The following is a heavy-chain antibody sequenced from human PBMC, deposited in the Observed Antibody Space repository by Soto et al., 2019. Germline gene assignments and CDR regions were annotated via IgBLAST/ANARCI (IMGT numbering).Heavy chain of an antibody. Sequence: QVQLVESGGGVVQPGRSLRLSCAASGFIFSGYGMHWVRQAPGKGLEWVAVISFDGNYKYYADYVKGRFTISRDNSKNTLYLQMNSLRVEDTAVYYCAKNKQRHGDYVYYFDYWGQGTLVTVSS. J-gene: IGHJ4*02. CDR1: GFIFSGYG. CDR2: ISFDGNYK. D-gene: IGHD4-17*01. CDR3: AKNKQRHGDYVYYFDY. V-gene: IGHV3-30*18.